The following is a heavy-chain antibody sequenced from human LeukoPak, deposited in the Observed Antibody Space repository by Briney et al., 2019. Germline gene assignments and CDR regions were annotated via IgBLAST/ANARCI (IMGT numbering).Heavy chain of an antibody. CDR1: GYGFTSYW. CDR2: IDPSDSYT. CDR3: ARPHYYDSSGYSF. Sequence: GESLKISCKGSGYGFTSYWISWVRQMPGKGLEWMGRIDPSDSYTNYSPSFQGHVTISADKSISTAYLQWNSLKASDTAMYYCARPHYYDSSGYSFWGQGTLVTVST. J-gene: IGHJ4*02. D-gene: IGHD3-22*01. V-gene: IGHV5-10-1*01.